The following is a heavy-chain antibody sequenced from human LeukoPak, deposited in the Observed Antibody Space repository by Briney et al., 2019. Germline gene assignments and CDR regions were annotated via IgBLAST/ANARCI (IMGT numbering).Heavy chain of an antibody. D-gene: IGHD2-15*01. V-gene: IGHV3-64D*09. CDR2: ISDSGGST. J-gene: IGHJ6*02. CDR3: VRGYSFGPYGMDV. Sequence: PGGSLRLSCSASGFLFSSYAMHWVRQAPGKGLEYVSAISDSGGSTYYADSVKGRFTISRDNSKNTLYLQMSSLRAEDTAVYLCVRGYSFGPYGMDVWGQGTTVAVSS. CDR1: GFLFSSYA.